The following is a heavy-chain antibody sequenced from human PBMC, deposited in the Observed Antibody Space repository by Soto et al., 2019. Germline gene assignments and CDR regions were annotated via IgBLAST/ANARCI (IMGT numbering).Heavy chain of an antibody. CDR2: MNPNSGNT. D-gene: IGHD5-12*01. CDR3: ARESTSGYDLYYYYYYMDV. J-gene: IGHJ6*03. Sequence: ASVKVSCKASGYTFTSYDINWVRQATGQGLEWMGWMNPNSGNTGYAQKFQGRVTMTRNTSISTAYMELSSLRSEDTAVYYCARESTSGYDLYYYYYYMDVWGKGTTVTVSS. CDR1: GYTFTSYD. V-gene: IGHV1-8*01.